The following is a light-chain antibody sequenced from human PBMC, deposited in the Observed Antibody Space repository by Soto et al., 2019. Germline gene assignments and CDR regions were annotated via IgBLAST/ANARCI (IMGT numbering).Light chain of an antibody. V-gene: IGKV3-20*01. CDR3: QQYGSSPRFT. CDR1: QSVSSSY. CDR2: GAS. J-gene: IGKJ3*01. Sequence: EIVLTQSPGTLSLSPGERATLSCRASQSVSSSYLAWDQQKPGQAPRLLIYGASSRATGIPDRFSGSGSGTDFTLTISRLEPDDFAVYYCQQYGSSPRFTFGPGTKVDIK.